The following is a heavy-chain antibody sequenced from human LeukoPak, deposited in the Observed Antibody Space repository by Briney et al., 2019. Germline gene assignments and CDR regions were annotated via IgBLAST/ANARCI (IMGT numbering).Heavy chain of an antibody. D-gene: IGHD1-1*01. CDR1: GFVFTGYG. J-gene: IGHJ4*02. Sequence: RASVKGSCKASGFVFTGYGFTWARQAPGQGPEWMGWISANDGKIHYSERHQGRVTMSTDTVTSTVYMELRSLRSDDTAVYYCARELHVERDDYWGQGTLVTVSS. CDR2: ISANDGKI. CDR3: ARELHVERDDY. V-gene: IGHV1-18*01.